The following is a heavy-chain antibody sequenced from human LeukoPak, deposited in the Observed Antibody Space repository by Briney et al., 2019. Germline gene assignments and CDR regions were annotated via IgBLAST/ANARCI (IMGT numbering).Heavy chain of an antibody. J-gene: IGHJ6*02. D-gene: IGHD5-18*01. CDR2: IIPIFGTA. CDR1: GYTFTGYY. Sequence: SVKVSCKASGYTFTGYYMHWVRQAPGQGLEWMGGIIPIFGTANYAQKFQGRVTITADESTSTAYMELSSLRSEDTAVYYCARDRPVDTAMVSPHYYYYYGMDVWGQGTTVTVSS. CDR3: ARDRPVDTAMVSPHYYYYYGMDV. V-gene: IGHV1-69*13.